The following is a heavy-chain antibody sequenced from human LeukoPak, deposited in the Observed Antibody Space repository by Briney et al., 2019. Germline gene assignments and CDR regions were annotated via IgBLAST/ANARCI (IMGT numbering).Heavy chain of an antibody. CDR2: FTGSGGSA. CDR3: TGCGRTYCSLDSIDY. J-gene: IGHJ4*02. CDR1: GFTFSSYA. Sequence: GGSLRLSCAASGFTFSSYAMSWVRQAPGKGLEWVSTFTGSGGSAYYADSVKGRFTISRDNSKNTLYLQMNSLKAEDTAVYYCTGCGRTYCSLDSIDYWGQGTLVTVSS. V-gene: IGHV3-23*01. D-gene: IGHD2-2*01.